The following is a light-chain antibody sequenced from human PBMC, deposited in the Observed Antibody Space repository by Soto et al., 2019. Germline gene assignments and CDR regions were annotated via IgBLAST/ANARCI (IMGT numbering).Light chain of an antibody. J-gene: IGLJ1*01. Sequence: QSALTQPASVSGSPGQSITISCTGTSSDVGGYNYVSWYQQHPGKAPKLMIYEVSNRPSGVSNRFSGSKSGNTASLTISGLPSEDGADYYCSSYTICSTHVFGTGTKLTVL. V-gene: IGLV2-14*01. CDR2: EVS. CDR1: SSDVGGYNY. CDR3: SSYTICSTHV.